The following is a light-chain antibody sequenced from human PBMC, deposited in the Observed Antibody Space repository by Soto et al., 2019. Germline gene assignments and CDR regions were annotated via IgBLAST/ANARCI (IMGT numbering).Light chain of an antibody. J-gene: IGLJ1*01. CDR3: ASYAGTKLFV. CDR2: EVT. CDR1: SSDVGFYNF. Sequence: QSALTQLPSASGSPGQSLTISCTGTSSDVGFYNFVSWYQQRPGKAPKLVIYEVTKRPSGVPDRFSGSKSGSTASLTVSGLQADDEAEYYCASYAGTKLFVFGSGTKVTVL. V-gene: IGLV2-8*01.